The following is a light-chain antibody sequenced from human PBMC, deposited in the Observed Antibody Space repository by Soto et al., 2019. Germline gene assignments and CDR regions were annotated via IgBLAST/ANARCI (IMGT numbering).Light chain of an antibody. CDR2: INNDGSH. CDR1: SGHRNKV. V-gene: IGLV4-69*01. J-gene: IGLJ2*01. Sequence: QLVLTQSPSASASLGASVKLTCTLTSGHRNKVIAWHQQQPGKGPRYLMKINNDGSHIKGDGIPDRFSGSSSGAQYYLNIFSLQSEDEADYYCQTWDRDTPIGVFGGGTKLTVL. CDR3: QTWDRDTPIGV.